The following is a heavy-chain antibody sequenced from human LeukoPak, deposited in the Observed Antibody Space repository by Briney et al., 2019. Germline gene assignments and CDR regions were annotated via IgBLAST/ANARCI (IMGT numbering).Heavy chain of an antibody. CDR1: GGFTSSYY. J-gene: IGHJ4*02. D-gene: IGHD3-10*01. CDR2: ISYSGST. V-gene: IGHV4-59*01. CDR3: ARDLGPSRGFDY. Sequence: SETLSLTCTVSGGFTSSYYWSWIRQPPGKGPEWIGYISYSGSTYHNPSLKGRVTTSVDTSKNQFSLKLSSVTAADTAVYYCARDLGPSRGFDYWGQGTLVTVSS.